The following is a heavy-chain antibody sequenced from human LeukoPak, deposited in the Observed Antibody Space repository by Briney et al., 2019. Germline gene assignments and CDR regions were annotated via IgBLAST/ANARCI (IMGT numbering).Heavy chain of an antibody. D-gene: IGHD3-22*01. CDR2: ISYDGTKK. V-gene: IGHV3-30*18. Sequence: GRSLRLSCAASGFTCRSYGMHWVRQAPGKGLEWVAVISYDGTKKYYADSVKGRFTISRDNSKNTLYLQMNSLRAEDTSVYYCAKEGSGYYEYYFDYWGQGTLVTVSS. CDR3: AKEGSGYYEYYFDY. J-gene: IGHJ4*02. CDR1: GFTCRSYG.